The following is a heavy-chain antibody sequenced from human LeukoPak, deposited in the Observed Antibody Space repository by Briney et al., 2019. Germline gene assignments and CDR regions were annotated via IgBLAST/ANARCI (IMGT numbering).Heavy chain of an antibody. V-gene: IGHV1-18*01. J-gene: IGHJ6*02. CDR1: GYTFTSYG. D-gene: IGHD3-10*01. Sequence: ASVKVSCKASGYTFTSYGISWVRQAPGQGLEWMGWISAYNGNTNYAQKLQGRVTMTTDTSTSTAYMELRSLRAEDTAVYYCARDAPDLWGSGSYLGPNYGMDVWGQGTTVTVSS. CDR2: ISAYNGNT. CDR3: ARDAPDLWGSGSYLGPNYGMDV.